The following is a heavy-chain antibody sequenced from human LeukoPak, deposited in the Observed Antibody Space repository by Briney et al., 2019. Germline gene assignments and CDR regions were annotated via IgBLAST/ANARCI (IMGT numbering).Heavy chain of an antibody. CDR1: GGSISGYH. Sequence: SETLSLTCNVSGGSISGYHWSWIRQPPGKGLEWLGYIYYSGSSNYNPSLKSRVTMSADTSKNQFSLKLSSVTAADTAVYYCARDALYCSSTSCYRYWYFDLWGRGTLVTVSS. CDR3: ARDALYCSSTSCYRYWYFDL. D-gene: IGHD2-2*01. J-gene: IGHJ2*01. V-gene: IGHV4-59*01. CDR2: IYYSGSS.